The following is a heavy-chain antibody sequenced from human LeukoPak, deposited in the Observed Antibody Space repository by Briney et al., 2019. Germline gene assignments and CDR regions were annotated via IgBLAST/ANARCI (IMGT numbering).Heavy chain of an antibody. Sequence: GRSLRLSCAASGFTFSNYAMHWVRQAPGKGLEWVAIISYDGINKYYVDSVKGRFTISRDNSKNTVSLQVNSLTTEDTAVYYCARVERLELHRGQGTLVTVSS. V-gene: IGHV3-30*03. CDR2: ISYDGINK. D-gene: IGHD1-7*01. CDR3: ARVERLELH. J-gene: IGHJ4*02. CDR1: GFTFSNYA.